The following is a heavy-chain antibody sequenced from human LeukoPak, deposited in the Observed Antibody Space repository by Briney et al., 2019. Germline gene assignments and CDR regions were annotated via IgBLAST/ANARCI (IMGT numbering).Heavy chain of an antibody. CDR2: ISGSGGST. Sequence: GGSLRLSCAASGFTLTSYAMTWVRQAPGKGLEWVSAISGSGGSTYYADSVKGRFTISRDNSKNTLYLQMNSLRAEDTAVYYCAKDPGGSFNYYFNYWGQETLVSVSS. CDR3: AKDPGGSFNYYFNY. J-gene: IGHJ4*02. CDR1: GFTLTSYA. V-gene: IGHV3-23*01. D-gene: IGHD1-26*01.